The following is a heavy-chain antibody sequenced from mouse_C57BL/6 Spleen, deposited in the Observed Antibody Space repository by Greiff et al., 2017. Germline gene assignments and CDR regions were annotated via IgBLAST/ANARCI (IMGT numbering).Heavy chain of an antibody. Sequence: VQLKESGAELVKMSCKTSGYTFTSYGITWVKQRPGRGLEWIGYIYIGMGYTEYNEKFKGKATLTSDTSSSTTYMQLSSLTSEDSAIYFCAREAALATWFAYWGQGTLVTVSA. V-gene: IGHV1-58*01. CDR2: IYIGMGYT. D-gene: IGHD3-1*01. CDR1: GYTFTSYG. CDR3: AREAALATWFAY. J-gene: IGHJ3*01.